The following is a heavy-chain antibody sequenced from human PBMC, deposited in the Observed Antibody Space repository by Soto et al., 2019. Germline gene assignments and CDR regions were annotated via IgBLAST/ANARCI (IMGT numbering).Heavy chain of an antibody. J-gene: IGHJ4*02. CDR2: IYSGGST. D-gene: IGHD3-22*01. Sequence: GGSLRLSCAASGFTVSSNYMSWVRQAPGKGLEWVSVIYSGGSTYYADSVKGRFTISRDNSKNTLYLQMNSLRAEDTAVYYCARDYYDSSGYFVPGDYWGQGTLVTVSS. V-gene: IGHV3-53*01. CDR1: GFTVSSNY. CDR3: ARDYYDSSGYFVPGDY.